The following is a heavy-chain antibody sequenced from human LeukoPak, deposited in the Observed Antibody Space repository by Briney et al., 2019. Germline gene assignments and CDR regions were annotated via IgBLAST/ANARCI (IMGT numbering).Heavy chain of an antibody. CDR1: GLTFSSYA. CDR2: ISYDGSNK. D-gene: IGHD1-20*01. CDR3: ASVLTGTTSDY. Sequence: GGSLRLSCAASGLTFSSYAMHWVRQAPGKGLEWVAVISYDGSNKYYADSVKGRFTISRDNSKNTLYLQMNSLRAEDTAVYYCASVLTGTTSDYWGQGTLVTVSS. J-gene: IGHJ4*02. V-gene: IGHV3-30-3*01.